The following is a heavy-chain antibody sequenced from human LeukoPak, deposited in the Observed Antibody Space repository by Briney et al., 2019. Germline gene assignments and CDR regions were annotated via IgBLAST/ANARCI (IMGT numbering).Heavy chain of an antibody. CDR3: ARDRFGSSWYPIVYYYYYYYMDV. V-gene: IGHV1-46*01. Sequence: ASVKVSCKASGYTFTSYYMHWVRQAPGQGLEWMGIINPSGGSTSYAQQFQGRVTMTRDMSTSTVYMELRSLRSEDTAVYYCARDRFGSSWYPIVYYYYYYYMDVWGKGTTVTISS. D-gene: IGHD6-13*01. J-gene: IGHJ6*03. CDR2: INPSGGST. CDR1: GYTFTSYY.